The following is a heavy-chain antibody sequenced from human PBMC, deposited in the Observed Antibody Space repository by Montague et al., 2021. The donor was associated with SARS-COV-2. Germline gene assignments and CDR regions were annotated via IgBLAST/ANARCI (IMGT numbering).Heavy chain of an antibody. Sequence: SETLSLTCTVSGGSISSYYWSWIRQSAGKGLEWIGRIHTSGSTDXXPSLNSRVTMSVDTSKNQFFLKLSSVTAADTAVYYCASGKYYDFWSGYYSHDYVSGMDVWGQGTTVTVSS. V-gene: IGHV4-4*07. CDR1: GGSISSYY. J-gene: IGHJ6*02. CDR3: ASGKYYDFWSGYYSHDYVSGMDV. D-gene: IGHD3-3*01. CDR2: IHTSGST.